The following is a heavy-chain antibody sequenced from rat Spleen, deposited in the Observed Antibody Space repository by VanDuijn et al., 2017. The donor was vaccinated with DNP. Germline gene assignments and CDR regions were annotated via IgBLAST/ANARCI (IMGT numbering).Heavy chain of an antibody. CDR3: ARHDYGSPFVD. Sequence: EVQLMESGGGLVQPGRSLKLSCAASGFTFSDYAMAWVRQAPRKGLEWVATISYDGRRTFYRDSVKGRFTASRDNAKSTLYLQMDSLRSEDTATYYCARHDYGSPFVDWGQGTLVTVSS. J-gene: IGHJ3*01. CDR1: GFTFSDYA. V-gene: IGHV5-7*01. D-gene: IGHD1-11*01. CDR2: ISYDGRRT.